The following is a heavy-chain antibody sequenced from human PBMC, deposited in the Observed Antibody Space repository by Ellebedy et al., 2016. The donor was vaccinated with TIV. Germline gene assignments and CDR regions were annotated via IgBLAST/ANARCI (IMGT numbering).Heavy chain of an antibody. V-gene: IGHV3-53*01. J-gene: IGHJ4*02. Sequence: GESLKISCAASGFIVSDNYMSWVRQAPGKGLERVSSVYSGGGTVYADSVKGRFTTSRDSSNNTLYLQMNNLRVDDTAVYYCARGEAGTSWYYHFDLWGQGTLITVSS. CDR3: ARGEAGTSWYYHFDL. CDR2: VYSGGGT. CDR1: GFIVSDNY. D-gene: IGHD6-13*01.